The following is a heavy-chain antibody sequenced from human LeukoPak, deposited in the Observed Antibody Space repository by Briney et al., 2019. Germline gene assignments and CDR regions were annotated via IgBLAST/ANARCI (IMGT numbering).Heavy chain of an antibody. D-gene: IGHD6-19*01. CDR1: GYTFTSYG. V-gene: IGHV1-18*04. CDR2: ISAYNGNT. J-gene: IGHJ5*02. Sequence: ASVKVSCKASGYTFTSYGISWVRQAPGQGLEWMGWISAYNGNTNYAQKLQGRVTMTTDTSTSTACMELRSLRSDDTAVYYCARVPGIAVAGLNWFDPWGQGTLVTVSS. CDR3: ARVPGIAVAGLNWFDP.